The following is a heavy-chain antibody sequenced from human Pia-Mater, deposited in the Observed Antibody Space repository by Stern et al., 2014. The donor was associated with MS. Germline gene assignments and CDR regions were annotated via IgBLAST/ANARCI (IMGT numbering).Heavy chain of an antibody. J-gene: IGHJ4*02. V-gene: IGHV3-33*01. CDR1: GFTFSSYG. CDR2: IWYDGSNK. Sequence: VQLVESGGGVVQPGRSLRLSCAASGFTFSSYGMHWVRQTQGKGVEWVAVIWYDGSNKYYADSVKGRFTISRDNSENTLYLQMNSLRAEDTAVYYCARGDSSSPLEYWGQGTLVTVSS. CDR3: ARGDSSSPLEY. D-gene: IGHD6-6*01.